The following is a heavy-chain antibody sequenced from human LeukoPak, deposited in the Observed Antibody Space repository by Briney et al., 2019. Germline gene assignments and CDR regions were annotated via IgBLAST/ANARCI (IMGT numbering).Heavy chain of an antibody. J-gene: IGHJ5*02. CDR1: GGSISSSSYY. CDR2: INHSGST. CDR3: ARGGKSSSRYRSNWFDP. V-gene: IGHV4-39*07. D-gene: IGHD6-13*01. Sequence: SETLSLTCTVSGGSISSSSYYWGWIRQPPGKGLEWIGEINHSGSTNYNPSLKSRVTISVDTSKNQFSLKLSSVTAADTAVYYCARGGKSSSRYRSNWFDPWGQGTLVTVSS.